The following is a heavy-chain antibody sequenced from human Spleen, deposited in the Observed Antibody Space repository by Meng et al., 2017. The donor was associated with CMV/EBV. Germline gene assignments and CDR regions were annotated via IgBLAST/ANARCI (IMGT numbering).Heavy chain of an antibody. CDR1: GGSISSSSYY. V-gene: IGHV4-39*01. CDR3: ARQMTMVQRD. Sequence: GSLRLSCTVSGGSISSSSYYWSWVRQPPGKGLEWIGEINRSGSTNYNPSLKSRVTISVDTSKNQFSLKLSSVTAADTAVYYCARQMTMVQRDWGQGTLVTVSS. J-gene: IGHJ4*02. D-gene: IGHD4/OR15-4a*01. CDR2: INRSGST.